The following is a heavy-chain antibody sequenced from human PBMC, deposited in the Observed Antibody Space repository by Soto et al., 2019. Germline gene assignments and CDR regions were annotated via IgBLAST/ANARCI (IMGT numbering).Heavy chain of an antibody. J-gene: IGHJ6*02. CDR1: GYTFSTYL. CDR2: ISISTGDT. D-gene: IGHD7-27*01. Sequence: QVQLVQSGAEVKKPGASVTVSCKASGYTFSTYLIAWVRQAPGQGLEWMGWISISTGDTDYAQNLQGRFTLTTEKSTSTAYVELRCLRPDDTALYYCARDGPGRPYGMDVWGQGTPVIVSS. CDR3: ARDGPGRPYGMDV. V-gene: IGHV1-18*01.